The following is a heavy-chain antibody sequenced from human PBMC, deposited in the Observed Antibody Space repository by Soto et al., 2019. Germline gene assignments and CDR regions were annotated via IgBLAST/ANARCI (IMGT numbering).Heavy chain of an antibody. Sequence: EVQLVESGGGLVQPGGSLRLSCAASGFTFRSYSMNWVRQAPGKGLEWISYISSSSSTIYYADSVKGRFIISRDNAKNELYLQMNSLRAEDTAVYYCASEGGLFDYWGQGTLVTVSS. CDR3: ASEGGLFDY. J-gene: IGHJ4*02. D-gene: IGHD3-16*01. CDR2: ISSSSSTI. CDR1: GFTFRSYS. V-gene: IGHV3-48*01.